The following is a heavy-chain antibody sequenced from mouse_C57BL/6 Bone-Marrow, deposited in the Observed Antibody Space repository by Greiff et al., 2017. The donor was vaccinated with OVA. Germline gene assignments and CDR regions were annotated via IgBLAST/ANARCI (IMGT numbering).Heavy chain of an antibody. CDR3: TGNYYGSYAMDY. CDR2: IDPENGDT. D-gene: IGHD1-1*01. J-gene: IGHJ4*01. Sequence: SGAELVRPGASVKLSCTASGFNIKDDYMHWVKQRPEQGLEWIGWIDPENGDTEYASKFQGKATITADTSSNTAYLQLSSLTSEDTAVYYCTGNYYGSYAMDYWGQGTSVTVSS. V-gene: IGHV14-4*01. CDR1: GFNIKDDY.